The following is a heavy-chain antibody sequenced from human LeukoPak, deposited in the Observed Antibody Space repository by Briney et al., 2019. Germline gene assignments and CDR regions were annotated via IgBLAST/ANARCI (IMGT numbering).Heavy chain of an antibody. Sequence: ASVKVSCKASGYTFTSYYMHWVRQAPGQGLEWMGVINPSGGSTSYAQKFQGRVTMTRDTSTSTVYMELSSLRSEDTAAYYCAREGTIGRGGITPYYYYYMDVWGKGTTVTVSS. CDR2: INPSGGST. J-gene: IGHJ6*03. D-gene: IGHD4-23*01. CDR3: AREGTIGRGGITPYYYYYMDV. V-gene: IGHV1-46*01. CDR1: GYTFTSYY.